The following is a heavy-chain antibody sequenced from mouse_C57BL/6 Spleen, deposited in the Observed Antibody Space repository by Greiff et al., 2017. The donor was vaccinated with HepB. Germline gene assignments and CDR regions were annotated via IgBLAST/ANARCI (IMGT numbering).Heavy chain of an antibody. CDR2: ISYDGSN. CDR1: GYSITSGYY. V-gene: IGHV3-6*01. CDR3: ASDGSSYGGSFDY. Sequence: EVKLQESGPGLVKPSQSLSLTCSVTGYSITSGYYWNWIRQFPGNKLEWMGYISYDGSNNYNPSLKNRISITRDTSKNQFFLKLNSVTTEDTATYDCASDGSSYGGSFDYWGQGTTLTVSS. J-gene: IGHJ2*01. D-gene: IGHD1-1*01.